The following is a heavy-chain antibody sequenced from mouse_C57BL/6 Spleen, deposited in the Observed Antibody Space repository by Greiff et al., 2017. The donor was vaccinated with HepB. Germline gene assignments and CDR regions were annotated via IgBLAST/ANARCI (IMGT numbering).Heavy chain of an antibody. J-gene: IGHJ3*01. V-gene: IGHV10-1*01. CDR1: GFSFNTYA. CDR3: VRQVAY. Sequence: VQLQQSGGGLVQPKGSLKLSCAASGFSFNTYAMNWVRQAPGKGLEWVARISSKSNNYATYYAVSVKDRFTISRDDSESMLYLQMNNLKPEDTAMYYCVRQVAYWGQGTLVTVSA. CDR2: ISSKSNNYAT.